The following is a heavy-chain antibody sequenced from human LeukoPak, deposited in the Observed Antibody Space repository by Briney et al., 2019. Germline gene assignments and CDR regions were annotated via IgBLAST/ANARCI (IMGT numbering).Heavy chain of an antibody. D-gene: IGHD4-17*01. J-gene: IGHJ4*02. V-gene: IGHV4-39*01. Sequence: SETLSLSCTVSGVSISSSSYYWGWIRQPQGKGLEWIGSIYYSRSTYYNPSLKSRVTISVDTSKNQFSLKLSSVTAADTAVYYCARVPTVTFFDYWGQGTLVTVSS. CDR1: GVSISSSSYY. CDR3: ARVPTVTFFDY. CDR2: IYYSRST.